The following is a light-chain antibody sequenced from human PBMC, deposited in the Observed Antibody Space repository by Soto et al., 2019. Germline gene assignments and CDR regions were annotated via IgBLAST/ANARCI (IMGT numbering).Light chain of an antibody. Sequence: EIVLTQSPGTLSLSPGERATLSCRASQSVTSSYLAWYQQKPGQAPRLLIYAASSRATGSPDRFSGSGSGTDFTLTISRLEPEDFAVSYCQQYGSSPRLTFGGGTKVEIK. J-gene: IGKJ4*01. CDR1: QSVTSSY. V-gene: IGKV3-20*01. CDR3: QQYGSSPRLT. CDR2: AAS.